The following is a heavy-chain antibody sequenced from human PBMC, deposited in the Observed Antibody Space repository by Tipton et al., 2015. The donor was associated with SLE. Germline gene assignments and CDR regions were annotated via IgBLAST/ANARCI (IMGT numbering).Heavy chain of an antibody. D-gene: IGHD3-3*01. CDR2: IYYSGST. J-gene: IGHJ3*02. CDR3: ASEGVHYDFWSGATGAFDI. Sequence: TLSLTCTVSGGSISSYYWSWIRQPPGKGLEWIGYIYYSGSTNYNPALKSRVTISVDTSKNQFSLKLSSVTAAATAVYYCASEGVHYDFWSGATGAFDIWGQGTMVTVSS. CDR1: GGSISSYY. V-gene: IGHV4-59*12.